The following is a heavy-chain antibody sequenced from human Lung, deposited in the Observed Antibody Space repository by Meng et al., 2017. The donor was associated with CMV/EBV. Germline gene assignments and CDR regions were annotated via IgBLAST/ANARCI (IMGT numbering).Heavy chain of an antibody. V-gene: IGHV3-74*01. J-gene: IGHJ6*02. CDR1: GFTFSSYW. Sequence: SCAASGFTFSSYWMHWVRQAPGKGLMWVSRINSDGSSTSYADSVKGRFTISRDNAKNTLYLQMNSLRAEDTAVYYCARVFDYDFWSGYYTNGMDVWXQGTTVTVSS. CDR2: INSDGSST. D-gene: IGHD3-3*01. CDR3: ARVFDYDFWSGYYTNGMDV.